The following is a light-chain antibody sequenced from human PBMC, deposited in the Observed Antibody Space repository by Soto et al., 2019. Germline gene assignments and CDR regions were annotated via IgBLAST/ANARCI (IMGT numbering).Light chain of an antibody. CDR2: DAS. CDR1: QSVRSC. CDR3: QNYNSYSEA. V-gene: IGKV1-5*01. Sequence: MNKSPATLSATEGDRVTIPCRASQSVRSCLAWYHQNTGTAPKLLIFDASRWESGVPSRLSGSGSGTEFNLTISSLQPDDFATYYCQNYNSYSEAFGQGTKVDI. J-gene: IGKJ1*01.